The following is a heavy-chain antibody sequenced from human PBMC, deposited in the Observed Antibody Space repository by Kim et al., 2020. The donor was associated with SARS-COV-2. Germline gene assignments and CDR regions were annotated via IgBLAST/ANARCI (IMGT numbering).Heavy chain of an antibody. D-gene: IGHD4-17*01. V-gene: IGHV4-59*01. Sequence: SETLSHTCTVSGGSISSYYWSWIRQPPGKGLEWIGYIYYSGSTNYNPSLKSRVTISVDTSKNQFSLKLSSVTAADTAVYYCARYGDGWFDPWGQGTLVTVSS. J-gene: IGHJ5*02. CDR3: ARYGDGWFDP. CDR1: GGSISSYY. CDR2: IYYSGST.